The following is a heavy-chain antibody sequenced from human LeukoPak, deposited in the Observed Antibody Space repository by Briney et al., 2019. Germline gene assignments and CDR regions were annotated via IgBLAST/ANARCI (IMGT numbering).Heavy chain of an antibody. V-gene: IGHV1-18*01. CDR1: GYTFISYG. D-gene: IGHD3-10*01. CDR2: ISAYNGNT. Sequence: ASVTVSCKASGYTFISYGISWVRQAPGQGLEWMGWISAYNGNTNYAQKLQGRVTMTTDTSTSTAYMELRSLRSDDTAVYYCARAHVVMVRGVSNWFDPWGQGTLVTVSS. CDR3: ARAHVVMVRGVSNWFDP. J-gene: IGHJ5*02.